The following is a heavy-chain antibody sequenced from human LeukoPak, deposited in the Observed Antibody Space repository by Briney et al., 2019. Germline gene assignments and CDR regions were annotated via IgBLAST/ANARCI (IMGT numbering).Heavy chain of an antibody. J-gene: IGHJ4*02. Sequence: TGGSLRLSCAASGFTFSSYVMSWVRQAPGKGLEWVSSISGSGTSRHYAESVKGRFTISRDNSNNTLYLQMNSLRPEDTAVYYCVKDDYGGNFRAAYWGQGTLIIVSS. D-gene: IGHD4-23*01. CDR1: GFTFSSYV. V-gene: IGHV3-23*01. CDR3: VKDDYGGNFRAAY. CDR2: ISGSGTSR.